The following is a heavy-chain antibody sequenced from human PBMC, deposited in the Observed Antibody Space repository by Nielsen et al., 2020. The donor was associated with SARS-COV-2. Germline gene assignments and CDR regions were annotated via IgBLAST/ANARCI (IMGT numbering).Heavy chain of an antibody. Sequence: ESLKISCTVSGGSISSSSYYWGWIRQPPGKGLEWIGSIYYSGSTYYNPSLKSRVTISVDTSKNQFSLKLSSVTAADTAVYYCARLGYYYGSGSYAWFDPWGQGTLVTVSS. CDR1: GGSISSSSYY. D-gene: IGHD3-10*01. CDR2: IYYSGST. CDR3: ARLGYYYGSGSYAWFDP. J-gene: IGHJ5*02. V-gene: IGHV4-39*01.